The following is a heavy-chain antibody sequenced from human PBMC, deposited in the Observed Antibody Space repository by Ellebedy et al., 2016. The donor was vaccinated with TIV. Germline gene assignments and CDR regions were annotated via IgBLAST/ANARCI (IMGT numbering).Heavy chain of an antibody. CDR3: AGGVVVAATGAFDI. V-gene: IGHV1-69*13. J-gene: IGHJ3*02. D-gene: IGHD2-15*01. Sequence: AASVKVSCKASGGTFSSYAISWVRQAPGQGLEWMGGIIPIFGTANYAQKFQGRVTITADESTSTAYMELSSLRSEDTAVYYCAGGVVVAATGAFDIWGQGTMVTVSS. CDR2: IIPIFGTA. CDR1: GGTFSSYA.